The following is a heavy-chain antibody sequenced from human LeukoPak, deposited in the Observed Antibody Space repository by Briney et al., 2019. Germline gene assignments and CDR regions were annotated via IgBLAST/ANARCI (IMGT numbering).Heavy chain of an antibody. V-gene: IGHV1-69*05. CDR1: GGTFSSYA. D-gene: IGHD6-19*01. J-gene: IGHJ4*02. CDR3: ARGDNNGWYSDY. CDR2: IIPIFGTA. Sequence: AASVKVSCKASGGTFSSYAISWVRQVPGQGLEWMGGIIPIFGTANYAQKFQGRFTITTDGSTNTAYMELSSLRFEDTAVYYCARGDNNGWYSDYWGQGTLVTVSS.